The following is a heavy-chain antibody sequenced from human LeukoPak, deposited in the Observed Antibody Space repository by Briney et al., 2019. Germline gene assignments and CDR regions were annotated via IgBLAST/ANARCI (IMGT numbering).Heavy chain of an antibody. CDR2: IYPGDSDT. V-gene: IGHV5-51*01. Sequence: GESLKISCKGSGFSFTCYWIGWVRQMPGKGLEWMGIIYPGDSDTRYSPSFQGQVTISADKSISTAYLQWSSLKASDTAMYYCARQGHYDILTESQTPFDYWGQGTLVTVSS. D-gene: IGHD3-9*01. CDR1: GFSFTCYW. CDR3: ARQGHYDILTESQTPFDY. J-gene: IGHJ4*02.